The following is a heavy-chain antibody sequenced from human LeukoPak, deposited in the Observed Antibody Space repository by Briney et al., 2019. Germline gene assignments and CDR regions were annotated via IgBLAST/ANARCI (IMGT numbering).Heavy chain of an antibody. J-gene: IGHJ4*02. CDR3: TTDGGGSYLFHDYFDY. V-gene: IGHV3-15*01. Sequence: GRSMSLSCAASGFIFSNAWMGWVRQAAGRGREWVGRTQRETDDGTTDYAAPVKRRFTISRDDSKNTLYLQMNSLKTEDTAVYYCTTDGGGSYLFHDYFDYWGQGTLVTVSS. CDR2: TQRETDDGTT. CDR1: GFIFSNAW. D-gene: IGHD1-26*01.